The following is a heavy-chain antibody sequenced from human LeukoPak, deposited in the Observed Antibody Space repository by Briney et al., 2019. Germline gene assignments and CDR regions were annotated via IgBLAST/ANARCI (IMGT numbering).Heavy chain of an antibody. V-gene: IGHV4-31*03. CDR1: GGSISSGGYY. CDR3: ARSQGGYSVSAFDI. Sequence: TLSLTCTVSGGSISSGGYYWSWIRQHPGKGLEWIGYIYYSGSTYYNPSLKSRVTISVDTSKNQFSLKLSSVTAADTAVYYCARSQGGYSVSAFDIWGQWTMVTLSS. CDR2: IYYSGST. J-gene: IGHJ3*02. D-gene: IGHD3-22*01.